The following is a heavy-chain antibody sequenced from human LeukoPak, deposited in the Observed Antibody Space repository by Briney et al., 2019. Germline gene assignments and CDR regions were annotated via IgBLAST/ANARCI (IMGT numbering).Heavy chain of an antibody. J-gene: IGHJ4*02. V-gene: IGHV4-59*01. D-gene: IGHD3-10*01. CDR1: GGSISGYY. CDR2: IYYSGST. CDR3: ARDGGSGSYYRFDS. Sequence: SETLSLTCTVPGGSISGYYWSWIRQPPGGGLEWIGYIYYSGSTNYNPSLKSRVTISVDTSKNQFSLKLSSVTAADTAVYFCARDGGSGSYYRFDSWGQGTLVTVSS.